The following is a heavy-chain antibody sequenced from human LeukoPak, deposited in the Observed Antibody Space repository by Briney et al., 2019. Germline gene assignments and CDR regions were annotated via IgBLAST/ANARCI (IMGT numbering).Heavy chain of an antibody. Sequence: SETLSLTCTVSGASISSYYWSWVRQPAGEGLEWIGRIYTSGSTNYKPSLKSRVTISVDTSKNQFSLKLTSVTAADTAVYYCARDGVENSSWYPLDSWGPGTLVTVSS. D-gene: IGHD6-13*01. CDR2: IYTSGST. CDR1: GASISSYY. J-gene: IGHJ4*02. CDR3: ARDGVENSSWYPLDS. V-gene: IGHV4-4*07.